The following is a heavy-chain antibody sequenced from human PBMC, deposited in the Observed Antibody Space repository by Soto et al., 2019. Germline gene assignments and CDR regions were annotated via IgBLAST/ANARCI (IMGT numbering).Heavy chain of an antibody. V-gene: IGHV1-3*01. CDR1: GYTFTSYA. CDR3: ASSSGSYWQLDY. CDR2: INAGNGNT. J-gene: IGHJ4*02. D-gene: IGHD1-26*01. Sequence: QVQLVQSGAEVKKPGASGKVSCKASGYTFTSYAMHWVRQAPGQRLEWMGWINAGNGNTKYSQKFQGRVTITRDTSASTAYMELSSLRSEDTAVYYCASSSGSYWQLDYWGQGTLVTVSS.